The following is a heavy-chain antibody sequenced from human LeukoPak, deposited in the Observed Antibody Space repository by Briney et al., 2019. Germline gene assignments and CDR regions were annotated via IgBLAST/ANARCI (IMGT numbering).Heavy chain of an antibody. CDR3: ARQKTMIVT. CDR1: GGSISSGSYY. J-gene: IGHJ4*02. D-gene: IGHD3-22*01. CDR2: IYTSGST. V-gene: IGHV4-61*02. Sequence: SQTLSLTXTVSGGSISSGSYYWSWIRQPAGKGLEWIGRIYTSGSTNYNPSLKSRVTISVDTSKNQFSLKLSSVTAADTAVYYCARQKTMIVTWGQGTLVTVSS.